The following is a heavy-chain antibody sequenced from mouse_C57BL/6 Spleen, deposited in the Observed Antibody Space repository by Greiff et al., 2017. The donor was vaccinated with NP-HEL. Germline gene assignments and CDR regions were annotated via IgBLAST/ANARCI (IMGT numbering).Heavy chain of an antibody. V-gene: IGHV2-2*01. J-gene: IGHJ4*01. CDR1: GFSLTSYG. D-gene: IGHD1-1*01. CDR2: IWSGGST. Sequence: VKLKESGPGLVQPSQSLSITCTVSGFSLTSYGVHWVRQSPGKGLEWLGVIWSGGSTDYNAAFISRLSISKDNSKSQVFFKMNSLQADDTAIYYCASITTVVAPGYAMDYWGQGTSVTVSS. CDR3: ASITTVVAPGYAMDY.